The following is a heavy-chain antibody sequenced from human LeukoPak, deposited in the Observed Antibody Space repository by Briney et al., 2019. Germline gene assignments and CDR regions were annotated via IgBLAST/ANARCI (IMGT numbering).Heavy chain of an antibody. CDR2: ISYDGSNK. CDR3: ANRWVTGTRLPGIFYYYYYGMDV. CDR1: GFTFSSYG. J-gene: IGHJ6*02. D-gene: IGHD1-1*01. Sequence: GGSLRLSCAASGFTFSSYGMHWVRQAPGKGLEWVAVISYDGSNKYYADSVKGRFTISRDNSKNTLYLQMNSLRAEDTAVYYCANRWVTGTRLPGIFYYYYYGMDVWGQGTTVTVSS. V-gene: IGHV3-30*18.